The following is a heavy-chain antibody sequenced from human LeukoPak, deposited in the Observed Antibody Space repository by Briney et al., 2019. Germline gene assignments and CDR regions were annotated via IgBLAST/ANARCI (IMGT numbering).Heavy chain of an antibody. V-gene: IGHV3-9*03. CDR3: AKDMGYDILTGYLVY. CDR1: GFTFDDYA. J-gene: IGHJ4*02. Sequence: GRSLRLSCAASGFTFDDYAMHWVRQAPGKGLEWVSGISWNSGSIGYADSVKGRFTISRDNAKNSLYLQMSSLRAEDMALYYCAKDMGYDILTGYLVYWGQGTLVTVSS. D-gene: IGHD3-9*01. CDR2: ISWNSGSI.